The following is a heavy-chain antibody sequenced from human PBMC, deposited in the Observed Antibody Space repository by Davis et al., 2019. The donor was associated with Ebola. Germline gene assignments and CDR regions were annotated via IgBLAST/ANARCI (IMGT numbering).Heavy chain of an antibody. CDR1: GFTFSSSA. V-gene: IGHV3-21*01. CDR3: ARDNDDSSLYYYGMDV. D-gene: IGHD3-22*01. J-gene: IGHJ6*02. CDR2: ISSSSSYI. Sequence: GGSLRLSCAASGFTFSSSAMNWVRQAPGKGLEWVSSISSSSSYIYYADSVKGRFTISRDNAKNSLYLQMNSLRAEDTAVYYCARDNDDSSLYYYGMDVWGQGTTVTVSS.